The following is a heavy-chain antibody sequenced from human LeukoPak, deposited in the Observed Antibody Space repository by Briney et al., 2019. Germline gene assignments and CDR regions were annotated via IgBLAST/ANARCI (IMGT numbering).Heavy chain of an antibody. V-gene: IGHV3-21*01. CDR2: ISSSSSYI. J-gene: IGHJ4*02. CDR1: GFTFSSYS. CDR3: ARDRVGLRYCDWLSPACFDY. D-gene: IGHD3-9*01. Sequence: PGGSLRLSCAASGFTFSSYSMNWVRQAPGKGLEWVSSISSSSSYIYYADSVKGRFTISRDNAKNSLYLQMNSLRDEDTAVYYCARDRVGLRYCDWLSPACFDYWGQGTLVTVSS.